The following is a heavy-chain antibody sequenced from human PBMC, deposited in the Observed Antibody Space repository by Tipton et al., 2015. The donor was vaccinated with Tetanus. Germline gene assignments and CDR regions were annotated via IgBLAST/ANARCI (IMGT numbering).Heavy chain of an antibody. D-gene: IGHD3-10*01. CDR3: ARDRGVRGGYYYYHGMDV. J-gene: IGHJ6*02. CDR1: GGSISSDGAY. Sequence: TLSLTCAVSGGSISSDGAYWSWIRQHPGEGLEWIGYISNSGSTYYNPSLKSRVTISVDTSQKQISLKVNSVTAADTAVYYCARDRGVRGGYYYYHGMDVWGQGTTGTVSS. V-gene: IGHV4-31*11. CDR2: ISNSGST.